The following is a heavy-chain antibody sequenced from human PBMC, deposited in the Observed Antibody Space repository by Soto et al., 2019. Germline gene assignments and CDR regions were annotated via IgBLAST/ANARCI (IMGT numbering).Heavy chain of an antibody. J-gene: IGHJ4*02. CDR2: IYYSGST. CDR3: ARGLYGYGDHFDY. CDR1: GGSSSSYY. D-gene: IGHD4-17*01. V-gene: IGHV4-59*01. Sequence: LETLPLTCTVSGGSSSSYYWSWIRQPPGKGLEWIGYIYYSGSTNYNPSLKSRVTISVDTSKNQFSLKLSSVTAADTAVYYCARGLYGYGDHFDYWGQGTLVTVSS.